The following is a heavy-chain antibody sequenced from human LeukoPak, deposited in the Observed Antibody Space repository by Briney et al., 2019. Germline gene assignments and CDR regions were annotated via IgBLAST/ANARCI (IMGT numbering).Heavy chain of an antibody. CDR2: IYTSGST. V-gene: IGHV4-4*07. CDR3: ASQAYSNLYYFDY. J-gene: IGHJ4*02. CDR1: GGSISSYY. Sequence: SETLSLTCTVSGGSISSYYWSWIRQPAGKGLEWIGRIYTSGSTNYNPSLKGRVTISVDTSKNQFSLKLSSVTAADTAVYYCASQAYSNLYYFDYWGQGTLVTVSS. D-gene: IGHD4-11*01.